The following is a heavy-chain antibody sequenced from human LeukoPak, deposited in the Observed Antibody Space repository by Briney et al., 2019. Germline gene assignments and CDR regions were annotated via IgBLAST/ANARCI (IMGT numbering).Heavy chain of an antibody. Sequence: PGGSLRLSCAASDFTVGSNYMTWVRQAPGKGLEWVSVIYSSGKTFYADSVKGRFTISRDDSKNTLYLQMNSLRAEDTAIYYCARDGDDTTNWWGQGTLVTVSS. J-gene: IGHJ4*02. CDR3: ARDGDDTTNW. CDR2: IYSSGKT. V-gene: IGHV3-53*01. D-gene: IGHD2-8*01. CDR1: DFTVGSNY.